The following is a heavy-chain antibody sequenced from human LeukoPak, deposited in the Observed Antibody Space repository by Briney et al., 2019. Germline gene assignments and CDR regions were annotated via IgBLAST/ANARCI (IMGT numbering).Heavy chain of an antibody. CDR2: IYYGGST. D-gene: IGHD3-16*01. J-gene: IGHJ6*03. CDR3: ARHAFYYYYYMDV. V-gene: IGHV4-59*08. CDR1: GGSISSYY. Sequence: SETLSLTCTVSGGSISSYYWSWIRQPPGKGLEWIGYIYYGGSTNYNPSLKSRVTISVDTSKNQFSLNLRSVTAADTAVYYCARHAFYYYYYMDVWGKGTTVTVSS.